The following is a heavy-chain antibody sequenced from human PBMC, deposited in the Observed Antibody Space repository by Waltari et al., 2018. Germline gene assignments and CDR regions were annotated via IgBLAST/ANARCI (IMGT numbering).Heavy chain of an antibody. V-gene: IGHV4-30-4*08. CDR3: ARDRAAAEAFDY. J-gene: IGHJ4*02. CDR1: GVSVSSGDYY. CDR2: IYYSGGT. D-gene: IGHD6-13*01. Sequence: QVQLQESGPGLVRPSQTLSLTCTVSGVSVSSGDYYWSWIRQPPGKGLEWIGYIYYSGGTYYNPSLKSRVTISIDTSKNQFSLKVSSVTTADTAVYYCARDRAAAEAFDYWGQGTLVTVSS.